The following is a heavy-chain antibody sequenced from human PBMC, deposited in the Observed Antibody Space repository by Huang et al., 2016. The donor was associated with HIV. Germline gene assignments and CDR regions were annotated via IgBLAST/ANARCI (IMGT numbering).Heavy chain of an antibody. CDR3: VRGWYIAALPYFDY. V-gene: IGHV1-8*01. Sequence: QVQLVQSGAEVRKPGASVKVSCEASGYSFASYDINWVRQATGQGLEGMGWRNPNSSNTGYAQKFQGRVTMTRNTSISTAYMELSSLRSEDTAKYFCVRGWYIAALPYFDYWGQGTLVTVSS. CDR2: RNPNSSNT. J-gene: IGHJ4*02. CDR1: GYSFASYD. D-gene: IGHD6-6*01.